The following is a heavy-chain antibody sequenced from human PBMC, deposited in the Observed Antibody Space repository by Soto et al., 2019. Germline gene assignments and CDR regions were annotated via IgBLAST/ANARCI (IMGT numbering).Heavy chain of an antibody. J-gene: IGHJ4*02. CDR1: GFTFSDYY. Sequence: PGGSLRLSCAASGFTFSDYYMSWIRQAPGKGLEWVSYISSSGSTIYYADSVKGRFTISRDNAKNSLYLQMNCLRAEDTAVYYCARFDYADESGPDYWGQGTLVTVSS. D-gene: IGHD4-17*01. CDR2: ISSSGSTI. CDR3: ARFDYADESGPDY. V-gene: IGHV3-11*01.